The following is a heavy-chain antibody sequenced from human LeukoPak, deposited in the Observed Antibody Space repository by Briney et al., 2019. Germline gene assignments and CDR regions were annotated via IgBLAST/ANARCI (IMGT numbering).Heavy chain of an antibody. CDR1: GFTFSSYG. V-gene: IGHV3-30*02. D-gene: IGHD2-2*02. CDR3: AKEYLGYCSSTSCYSGANWFDP. J-gene: IGHJ5*02. Sequence: GGSLRLSCAASGFTFSSYGMHWVRQAPGKGLEWVAFIRYDGSNKYYADSVKGRFTISRDNSKNTLYLQMNSLRAEDTAVYYCAKEYLGYCSSTSCYSGANWFDPWGQGTLVTVSS. CDR2: IRYDGSNK.